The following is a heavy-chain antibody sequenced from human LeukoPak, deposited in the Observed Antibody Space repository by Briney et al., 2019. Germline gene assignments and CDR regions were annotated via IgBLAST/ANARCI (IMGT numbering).Heavy chain of an antibody. Sequence: GGSLRLSXAASGFIFSSYWVHWVCQAPGKGMLWVSRISSDGSSTTYAESVNGRFTISRDNAKNTLYLQMNSLRAEDTAVYYCARGYSYGHGGYFDYWGQGTLVTVSS. CDR1: GFIFSSYW. V-gene: IGHV3-74*01. D-gene: IGHD5-18*01. J-gene: IGHJ4*02. CDR3: ARGYSYGHGGYFDY. CDR2: ISSDGSST.